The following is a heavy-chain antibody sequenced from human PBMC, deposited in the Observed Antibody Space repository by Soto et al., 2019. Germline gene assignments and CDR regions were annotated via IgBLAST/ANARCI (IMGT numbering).Heavy chain of an antibody. V-gene: IGHV3-64D*09. CDR1: GFTFSSYA. D-gene: IGHD3-9*01. J-gene: IGHJ4*02. CDR3: VKDKTYYDILTGYYLDY. Sequence: GESLKISCSASGFTFSSYAMHWVRQAPGKGLEYVSAISSNGGSTYYADSVKGRFTISRDNSKNTLYLQMSSLRAEDTAVYYCVKDKTYYDILTGYYLDYWGQGTLVTVSS. CDR2: ISSNGGST.